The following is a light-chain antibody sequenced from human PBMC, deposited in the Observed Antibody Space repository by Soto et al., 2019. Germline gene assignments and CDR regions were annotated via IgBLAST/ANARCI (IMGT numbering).Light chain of an antibody. CDR2: AAS. V-gene: IGKV3-20*01. J-gene: IGKJ3*01. CDR1: QKITSSY. Sequence: EIVLTQSPATLSLSPGDRATLSCRASQKITSSYLAWYQQKSGQAPRLLIYAASRRATGIPARFSGSGSGPEFILTISSLQPEDFAVYSCQQYHNWPITFGQGTKVDIK. CDR3: QQYHNWPIT.